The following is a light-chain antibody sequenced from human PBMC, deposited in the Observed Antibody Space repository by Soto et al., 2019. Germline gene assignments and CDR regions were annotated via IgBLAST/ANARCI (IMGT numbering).Light chain of an antibody. V-gene: IGKV3-15*01. CDR3: QQYNSWPRT. CDR2: GAS. Sequence: EIVMTQSPATLSVSPGERATLSCRASQSVTDLAWYQQKPGQAPRLLIYGASTRVTGIPVRFSGSGSGTEFTLTISSRQSEDFAVYYCQQYNSWPRTFGQGTKVEVK. CDR1: QSVTD. J-gene: IGKJ1*01.